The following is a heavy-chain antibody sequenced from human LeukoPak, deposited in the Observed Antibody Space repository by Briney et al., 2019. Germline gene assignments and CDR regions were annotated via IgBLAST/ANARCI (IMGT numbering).Heavy chain of an antibody. J-gene: IGHJ4*02. V-gene: IGHV4-59*01. Sequence: PSETLSLTCTVSGGSISSYYWSWIRQPPGKGLEWIGYIYYSGSTNYNPSLKSRVTISVDTSKNQFSLKLSSVTAADTAVYYCGRDNWGATDYWGQGTLVTVSS. CDR1: GGSISSYY. CDR2: IYYSGST. D-gene: IGHD1-26*01. CDR3: GRDNWGATDY.